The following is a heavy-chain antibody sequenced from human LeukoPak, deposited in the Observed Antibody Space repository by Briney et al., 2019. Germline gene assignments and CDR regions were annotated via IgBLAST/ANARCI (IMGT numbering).Heavy chain of an antibody. CDR2: ISPHNGNR. D-gene: IGHD3-10*01. CDR3: ARTGYGSGSDDFDF. V-gene: IGHV1-18*01. J-gene: IGHJ4*02. CDR1: GYTFTRYG. Sequence: GASVKVSCKTSGYTFTRYGVSWVRQAPGQGLEWMGWISPHNGNRDYAQKFKGRVTMTTDTSTNTVYLELRSLRPDDTAMYYCARTGYGSGSDDFDFWGQGTLVTVSS.